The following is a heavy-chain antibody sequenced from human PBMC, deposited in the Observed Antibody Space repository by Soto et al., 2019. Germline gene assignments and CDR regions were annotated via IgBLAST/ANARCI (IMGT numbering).Heavy chain of an antibody. J-gene: IGHJ4*02. CDR2: IYWDDDK. CDR1: GFSLSTSGVG. D-gene: IGHD3-3*01. V-gene: IGHV2-5*02. CDR3: AHRGGSEHYDFWTGKEDYFDY. Sequence: QITLKESGPTLVKPTQTLTLTCTFSGFSLSTSGVGVGWIRQPPGKALEWLALIYWDDDKRYSPSLKSRLTITKDTSKNQVVLTMTNMDPVDTATYYCAHRGGSEHYDFWTGKEDYFDYWGQGTLVTVSS.